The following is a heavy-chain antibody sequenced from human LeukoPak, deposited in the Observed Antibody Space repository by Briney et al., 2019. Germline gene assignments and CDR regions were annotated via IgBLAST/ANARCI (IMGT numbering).Heavy chain of an antibody. CDR3: ARLLDNDSSGDPDTFDL. V-gene: IGHV4-59*11. J-gene: IGHJ3*01. D-gene: IGHD3-22*01. Sequence: SETLSLTCTVSGGSMNGHFWTWIRQPPGKGLEWIAFIHYTGRIRYNPSLQSRATISLDRSESRFSLKLTSVTAADSAVYYRARLLDNDSSGDPDTFDLWGQGTVVIVSS. CDR2: IHYTGRI. CDR1: GGSMNGHF.